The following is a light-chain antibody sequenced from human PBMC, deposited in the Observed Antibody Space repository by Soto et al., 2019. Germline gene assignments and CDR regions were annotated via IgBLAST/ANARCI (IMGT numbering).Light chain of an antibody. Sequence: DIQMTQSPSSLSTSVGDSVAITCQASQDIRNNLNWYQQKQGKAPKPLIYDASNLETGVPSRFSGSGPGTDFTLTISSLQPEDAATYYCQQFDELPRTFGQGTKLEIK. CDR1: QDIRNN. CDR2: DAS. V-gene: IGKV1-33*01. J-gene: IGKJ2*01. CDR3: QQFDELPRT.